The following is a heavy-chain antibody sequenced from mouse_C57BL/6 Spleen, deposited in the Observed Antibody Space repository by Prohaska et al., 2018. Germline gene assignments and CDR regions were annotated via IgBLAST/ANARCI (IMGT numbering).Heavy chain of an antibody. CDR2: INPNNGGT. D-gene: IGHD3-2*02. Sequence: LKISCKASGYTFTDYYMNWVKQSHGKSLEWIGDINPNNGGTSYNQKFKGKATLTVDKSSSTADMELRSLTSEDSAVYYCASQAPDYWGQGTTLTVSS. CDR3: ASQAPDY. V-gene: IGHV1-26*01. CDR1: GYTFTDYY. J-gene: IGHJ2*01.